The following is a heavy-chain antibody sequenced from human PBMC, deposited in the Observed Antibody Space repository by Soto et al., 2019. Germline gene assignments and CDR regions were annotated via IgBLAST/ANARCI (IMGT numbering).Heavy chain of an antibody. CDR1: GFTFSTHA. V-gene: IGHV3-23*01. CDR2: IDGSGQTT. J-gene: IGHJ4*02. CDR3: AKDTSDDYGDYPSGY. D-gene: IGHD4-17*01. Sequence: PGGSLRLSCAASGFTFSTHAMTWVRQAPGKGLEWVSSIDGSGQTTYYADSVKGRFTISRDNSKNTLYLQMNSLRAEDTAVYYCAKDTSDDYGDYPSGYWGQGTLVTVSS.